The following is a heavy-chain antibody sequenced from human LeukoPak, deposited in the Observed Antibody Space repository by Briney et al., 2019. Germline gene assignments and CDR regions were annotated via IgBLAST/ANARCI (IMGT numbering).Heavy chain of an antibody. J-gene: IGHJ6*03. V-gene: IGHV1-2*06. Sequence: ASVKVSCKASGYTFTGYYMHWVRQAPGQGLEWMGRINPNSGGTNYAQKFQGRVTMTRDTSISTAYMELSRLRSDDTAVYYCARDVYQLLPRDYYYYMDVWGKGTTVTVSS. CDR2: INPNSGGT. CDR1: GYTFTGYY. D-gene: IGHD2-2*01. CDR3: ARDVYQLLPRDYYYYMDV.